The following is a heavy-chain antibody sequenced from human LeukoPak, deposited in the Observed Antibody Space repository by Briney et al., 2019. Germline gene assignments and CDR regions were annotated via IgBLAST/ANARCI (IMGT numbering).Heavy chain of an antibody. V-gene: IGHV4-39*07. CDR2: IFYSGST. CDR1: GGSISRSSYY. Sequence: PSETLSLTCTVSGGSISRSSYYWGWIRQPPGKGLEWIGSIFYSGSTYYNPSLKSRVTISVDTSNNQFSLKLTSMTAADTAVYYCARGSRTRVDYWGQGTLVTVSS. J-gene: IGHJ4*02. CDR3: ARGSRTRVDY.